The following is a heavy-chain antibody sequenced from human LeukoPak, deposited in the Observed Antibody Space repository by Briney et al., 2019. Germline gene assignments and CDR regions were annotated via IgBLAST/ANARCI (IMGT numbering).Heavy chain of an antibody. CDR3: AITDYDFWSGPRDY. CDR1: GGSISSYH. D-gene: IGHD3-3*01. CDR2: IYYSGST. J-gene: IGHJ4*02. Sequence: PSETLSLTCTVSGGSISSYHWSWIRQPPGKGLEWIGYIYYSGSTNYNPSLKSRVTISVDTSKNQFSLKLSSVTAADTAVYYCAITDYDFWSGPRDYWGQGTLVTVSS. V-gene: IGHV4-59*01.